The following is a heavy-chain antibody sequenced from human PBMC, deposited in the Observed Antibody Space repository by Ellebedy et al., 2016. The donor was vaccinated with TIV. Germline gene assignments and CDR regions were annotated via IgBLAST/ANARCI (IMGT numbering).Heavy chain of an antibody. D-gene: IGHD3-10*01. CDR3: AKDRGNYGGAPYNGMDI. Sequence: GESLKISCAASGFTFNNTWMNWVRQAPGKGLEWVAFIRFDGNNAYYADSAKGRFTISRDNSKNTLYRQMNSLRAEDTAVYYCAKDRGNYGGAPYNGMDIWGQGTTVTVSS. V-gene: IGHV3-30*02. CDR1: GFTFNNTW. J-gene: IGHJ6*02. CDR2: IRFDGNNA.